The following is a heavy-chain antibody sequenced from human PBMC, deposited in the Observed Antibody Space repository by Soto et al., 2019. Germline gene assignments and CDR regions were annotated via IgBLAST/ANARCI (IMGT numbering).Heavy chain of an antibody. CDR3: ARGYCSSKSCFVGRANYGMDV. CDR2: IYPDDSDT. V-gene: IGHV5-51*01. D-gene: IGHD2-2*01. J-gene: IGHJ6*02. CDR1: GYSFINYW. Sequence: LKISCKGSGYSFINYWIGWVRQMPGKGLEWMGIIYPDDSDTIYSPSLQGQVTISADKSISTAYLQWSRLKASDTAMYYCARGYCSSKSCFVGRANYGMDVWGQGTTVTVSS.